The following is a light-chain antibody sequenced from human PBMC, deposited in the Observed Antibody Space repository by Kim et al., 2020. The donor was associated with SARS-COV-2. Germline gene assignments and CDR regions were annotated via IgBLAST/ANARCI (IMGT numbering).Light chain of an antibody. Sequence: GSPGQTASNTCSGDKLGDKYACWYQQKPGQSPVLVIYQDSKRPSGIPERFSGSNSGNTATLTISGTQAMDEADYYCQAWDSSTVVFGGGTQLTVL. CDR1: KLGDKY. V-gene: IGLV3-1*01. CDR3: QAWDSSTVV. J-gene: IGLJ2*01. CDR2: QDS.